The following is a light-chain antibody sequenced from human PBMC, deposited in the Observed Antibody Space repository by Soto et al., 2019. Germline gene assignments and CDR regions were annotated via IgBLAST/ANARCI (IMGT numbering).Light chain of an antibody. CDR3: SSYSTTRTLV. CDR2: EVN. V-gene: IGLV2-14*01. J-gene: IGLJ1*01. CDR1: SSDVGGNDY. Sequence: QSALTQPASVSGSPGQSCTISCTGASSDVGGNDYVSWYQQHPGKAPKLILYEVNNRPSGVSNHFSGSKSGNTASLIISGLQADDEADYYCSSYSTTRTLVFGSGTKVTVL.